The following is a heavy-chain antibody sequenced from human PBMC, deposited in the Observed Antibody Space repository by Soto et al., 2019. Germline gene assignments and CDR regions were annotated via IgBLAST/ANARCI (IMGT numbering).Heavy chain of an antibody. CDR3: ARGRRGYSGYESEHYYFDY. CDR2: IYSSGTT. V-gene: IGHV4-4*07. J-gene: IGHJ4*02. Sequence: TAETLCLTWTVSGGSISTHYGTWLRQPAGKGLEYIGHIYSSGTTNYNPSLKSRVSMSVDPSKTHFSLRLKSVTAADTAVYYCARGRRGYSGYESEHYYFDYWGQGTLVTVSS. D-gene: IGHD5-12*01. CDR1: GGSISTHY.